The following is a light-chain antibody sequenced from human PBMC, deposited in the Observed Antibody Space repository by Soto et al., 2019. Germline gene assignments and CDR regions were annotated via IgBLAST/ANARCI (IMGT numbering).Light chain of an antibody. V-gene: IGLV2-11*01. CDR3: CSYAGRYWV. Sequence: QSALTQPRSVSGSPGQSVTISCTGTSSDVGGYNYVSWYQQHPGKAPKLMIFDVNKRPSGVPDRFSGSKSGNTASLTISGLRAEDEADYYCCSYAGRYWVFGGGTKLTVL. J-gene: IGLJ3*02. CDR1: SSDVGGYNY. CDR2: DVN.